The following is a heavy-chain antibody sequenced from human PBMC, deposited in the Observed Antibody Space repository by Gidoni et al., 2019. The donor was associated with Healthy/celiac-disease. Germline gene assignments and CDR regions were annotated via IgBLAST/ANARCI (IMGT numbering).Heavy chain of an antibody. D-gene: IGHD5-12*01. CDR1: GGTFSSYT. V-gene: IGHV1-69*02. CDR3: ARSGPTPYNWFDP. Sequence: QVQLVQSGAEVKKLGSSVKVPCKASGGTFSSYTISWVRQAPGQGLEWMGRIIPILGIANYAQKFQGRVTITADKSTSTAYMELSSLRSEDTAVYYCARSGPTPYNWFDPWGQGTLVTVSS. CDR2: IIPILGIA. J-gene: IGHJ5*02.